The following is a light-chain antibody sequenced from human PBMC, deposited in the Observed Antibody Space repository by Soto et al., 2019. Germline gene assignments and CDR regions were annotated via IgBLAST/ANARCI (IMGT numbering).Light chain of an antibody. V-gene: IGKV1-5*01. J-gene: IGKJ1*01. CDR3: QQCYMGWT. CDR1: QSIGRF. CDR2: DAS. Sequence: DIQMTQSPSTPSASVGDRVTITCRASQSIGRFLAWYQHQPGKAPKLLIYDASTLESGVPSRFSGTGSGTEFTFSITSLQPEDFGTYYCQQCYMGWTFGQGTKVDIK.